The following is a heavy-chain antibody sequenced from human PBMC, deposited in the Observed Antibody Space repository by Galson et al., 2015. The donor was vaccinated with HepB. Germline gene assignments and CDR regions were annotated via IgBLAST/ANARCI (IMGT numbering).Heavy chain of an antibody. J-gene: IGHJ4*02. Sequence: SVKVSCKASGYTFGDSGIIWVRQAPGQGLEWMGWISPYNATTNYAQKFRGRVTLTTVTSTTTAYMELRSLRSDDTAIYYCAREGSYCIGDACYYYFDYWGQGSLVTGSS. CDR3: AREGSYCIGDACYYYFDY. CDR2: ISPYNATT. CDR1: GYTFGDSG. V-gene: IGHV1-18*01. D-gene: IGHD2-15*01.